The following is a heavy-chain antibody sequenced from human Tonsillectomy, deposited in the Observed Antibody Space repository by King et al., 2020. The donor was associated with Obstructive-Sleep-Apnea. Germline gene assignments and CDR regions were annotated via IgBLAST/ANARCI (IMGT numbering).Heavy chain of an antibody. CDR1: GGSISSSSYY. J-gene: IGHJ3*02. CDR2: IYYSGST. CDR3: ARGGIVGATGAFDI. Sequence: QLQESGPGLVKPSETLSLTCTVSGGSISSSSYYWGWIRQPPGKGLEWIGSIYYSGSTYYNPSLKSRVTISVDTSKNQFSLKMSSVTAADAAVYYFARGGIVGATGAFDIWGKGTMVTVSS. D-gene: IGHD1-26*01. V-gene: IGHV4-39*07.